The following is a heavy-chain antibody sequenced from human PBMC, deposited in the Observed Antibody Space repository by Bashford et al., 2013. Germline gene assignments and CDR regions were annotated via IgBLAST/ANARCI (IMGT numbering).Heavy chain of an antibody. Sequence: VRQGSREGGWSGVSAISGSGVSTYYADSVRGRFTISRDNSKNTLYLQMNSLRAEDTAVYSCARGRGFDTYYFDYWGQGTLVTVSS. D-gene: IGHD5-12*01. V-gene: IGHV3-23*01. CDR2: ISGSGVST. CDR3: ARGRGFDTYYFDY. J-gene: IGHJ4*02.